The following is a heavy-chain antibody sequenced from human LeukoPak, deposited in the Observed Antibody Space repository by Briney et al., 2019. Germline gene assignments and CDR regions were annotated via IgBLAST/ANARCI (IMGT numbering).Heavy chain of an antibody. CDR1: GDSISKSDSS. J-gene: IGHJ5*02. CDR2: IYHGGST. Sequence: SETLSLTCAVSGDSISKSDSSWSWIRQPPGKGLECIGYIYHGGSTYYNPSLKSRVTISVDRSKNQFSLRLSSVTAADTAVYYCARVVCSSTSCWFDPWGQGILVTVSS. D-gene: IGHD2-2*01. CDR3: ARVVCSSTSCWFDP. V-gene: IGHV4-30-2*01.